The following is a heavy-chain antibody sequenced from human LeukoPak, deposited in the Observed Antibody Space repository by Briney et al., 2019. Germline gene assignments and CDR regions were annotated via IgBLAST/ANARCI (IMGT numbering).Heavy chain of an antibody. V-gene: IGHV1-2*02. CDR1: GYTFTGYD. CDR2: INPNSGGT. Sequence: ASVQVPCQASGYTFTGYDMHWVRQAPGQGLGWMGWINPNSGGTNYAQKFQGRVTMTRDTSISRAYMEVSRLRSDDTAVYYCAREREMATIGDAFDIWGQGTMVTVSS. J-gene: IGHJ3*02. CDR3: AREREMATIGDAFDI. D-gene: IGHD5-24*01.